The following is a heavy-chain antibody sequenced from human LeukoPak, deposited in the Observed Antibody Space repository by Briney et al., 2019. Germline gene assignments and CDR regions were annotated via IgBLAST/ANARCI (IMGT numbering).Heavy chain of an antibody. D-gene: IGHD3-16*01. CDR1: GYSFTSYW. CDR3: ARGYGRIRFGRLDS. CDR2: IFTGDPET. Sequence: GESVKISCKASGYSFTSYWIAWVRQMPGKGLEWMGTIFTGDPETKYSPSFRGQVIISADKSIATAYLYWSSLKASDTAMYYCARGYGRIRFGRLDSWGQGALFSASS. V-gene: IGHV5-51*01. J-gene: IGHJ4*02.